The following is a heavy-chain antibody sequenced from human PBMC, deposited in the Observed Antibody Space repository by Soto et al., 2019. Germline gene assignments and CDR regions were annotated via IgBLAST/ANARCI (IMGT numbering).Heavy chain of an antibody. V-gene: IGHV4-59*01. Sequence: NPSETLSLTCTVSGGSISSYYWSWIRQPPGKGLEWIGYIYYSGSTNYNPSLKSRVTISVDTSKNQFSLKLSSVAAADTAVYYCARVGDGFNDNWFDPWGQGTLVTVSS. CDR3: ARVGDGFNDNWFDP. J-gene: IGHJ5*02. CDR2: IYYSGST. CDR1: GGSISSYY. D-gene: IGHD2-21*01.